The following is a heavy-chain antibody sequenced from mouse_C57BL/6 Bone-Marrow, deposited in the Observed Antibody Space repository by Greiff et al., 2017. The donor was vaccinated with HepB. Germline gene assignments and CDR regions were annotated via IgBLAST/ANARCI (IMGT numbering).Heavy chain of an antibody. J-gene: IGHJ3*01. CDR3: ARYYYGTWFAY. Sequence: QVQLQQSGPELVKPGASVKLSCKASGYTFTSYGISWVKQRTGQGLEWIGEIYPRSGNTYYNEKFKGKATLTADKSSSTAYMELRSLTSEDSAVYFCARYYYGTWFAYWGQGTLVTVSA. CDR1: GYTFTSYG. D-gene: IGHD1-1*01. CDR2: IYPRSGNT. V-gene: IGHV1-81*01.